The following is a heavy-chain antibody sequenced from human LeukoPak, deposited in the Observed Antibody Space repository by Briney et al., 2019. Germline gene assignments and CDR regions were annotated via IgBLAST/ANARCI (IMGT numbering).Heavy chain of an antibody. Sequence: GGSLRLSCAASGITFSNAWMSWVRQAPGKGLEWVSYISSGSTYIYYADSVKGRFTISRDNAKNSLYLQMNNLRVEDTAVYYCAREAAVETHWGQGTLVTVSS. D-gene: IGHD5-24*01. J-gene: IGHJ4*02. V-gene: IGHV3-21*01. CDR3: AREAAVETH. CDR1: GITFSNAW. CDR2: ISSGSTYI.